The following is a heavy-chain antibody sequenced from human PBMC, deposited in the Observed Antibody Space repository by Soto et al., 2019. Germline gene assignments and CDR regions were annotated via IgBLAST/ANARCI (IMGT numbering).Heavy chain of an antibody. CDR1: VFRSRLNR. Sequence: GGSPSLTSAGCVFRSRLNRVNPYSQAPGKGLEWVSSISSSSSYIYYADSVKGRFTISRDNSKNTLYLQMNSLRAEDTAVYYCGVDNTGLIDFWGQGNLVKVSA. D-gene: IGHD5-12*01. CDR2: ISSSSSYI. CDR3: GVDNTGLIDF. V-gene: IGHV3-21*01. J-gene: IGHJ4*02.